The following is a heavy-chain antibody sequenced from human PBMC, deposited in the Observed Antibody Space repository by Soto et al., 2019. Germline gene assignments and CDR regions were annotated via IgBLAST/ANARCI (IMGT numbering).Heavy chain of an antibody. D-gene: IGHD1-26*01. CDR2: IIPIFGTA. CDR3: ARSPQVWELLPPDFDY. Sequence: QVQLVQSGAEVKKPGSSVKVSCKASGGTFSSYAISWVRQAPGQGLEWMGGIIPIFGTANYAQKFQGRVTITADESTSTAYMELSSLRAEDTAVYYCARSPQVWELLPPDFDYWGQGTLVTVSS. CDR1: GGTFSSYA. J-gene: IGHJ4*02. V-gene: IGHV1-69*01.